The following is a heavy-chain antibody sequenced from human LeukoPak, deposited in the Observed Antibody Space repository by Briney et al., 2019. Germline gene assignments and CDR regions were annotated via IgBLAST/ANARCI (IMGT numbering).Heavy chain of an antibody. CDR2: IDYSGST. CDR3: ARLKESQKIFDY. V-gene: IGHV4-59*08. D-gene: IGHD2/OR15-2a*01. CDR1: GGSISSYY. J-gene: IGHJ4*02. Sequence: SETLSLTCTVSGGSISSYYWSWIRQPPGKGLEWIGYIDYSGSTNYNPSLKSRVTISVDTSKNQFSLKLSSVTAADTAVYYCARLKESQKIFDYWGQGTLVTVSS.